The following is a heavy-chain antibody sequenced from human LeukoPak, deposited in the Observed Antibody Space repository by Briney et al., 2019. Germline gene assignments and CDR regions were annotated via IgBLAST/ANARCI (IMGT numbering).Heavy chain of an antibody. CDR1: GGSFSGYY. J-gene: IGHJ6*04. CDR2: INHSGST. V-gene: IGHV4-34*01. D-gene: IGHD7-27*01. CDR3: ARLWGQSSLIRNV. Sequence: SSETLSLTCAVYGGSFSGYYWSWIRQPPGKGLEWIGEINHSGSTNYNPSLKSRVTISVDTSKNQFSLKLSSVTAADTAVYYCARLWGQSSLIRNVWGKGTTVTVSS.